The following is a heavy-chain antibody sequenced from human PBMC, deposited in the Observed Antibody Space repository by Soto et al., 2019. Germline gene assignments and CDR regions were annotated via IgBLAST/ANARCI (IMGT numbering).Heavy chain of an antibody. CDR2: IYSGGST. V-gene: IGHV3-53*01. CDR3: ARGLFGELLIRN. D-gene: IGHD3-10*02. CDR1: GLTVNNKY. Sequence: EVRLVESGGGLIQPGESLRLSCAASGLTVNNKYMNWVRQAPGKGLEWVSVIYSGGSTFYADSVRGRFTISRDNSKNTVFLQMDSLRAGDTAVYYCARGLFGELLIRNWGQGTLVTVSS. J-gene: IGHJ4*02.